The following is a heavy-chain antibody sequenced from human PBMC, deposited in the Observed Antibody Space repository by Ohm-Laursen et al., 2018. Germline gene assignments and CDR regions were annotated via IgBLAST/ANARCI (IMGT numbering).Heavy chain of an antibody. CDR1: GFTFSDYG. CDR2: VNSDGRRT. CDR3: ARDLDEAGYSNFDY. J-gene: IGHJ4*02. V-gene: IGHV3-74*01. Sequence: SLRLSCAASGFTFSDYGMHWVRQAPGKGLVWVARVNSDGRRTAYADSVRGRFIISRDNAKNTLYVQMNSLRAEDTAMYYCARDLDEAGYSNFDYWGQGTLLTVSS. D-gene: IGHD6-13*01.